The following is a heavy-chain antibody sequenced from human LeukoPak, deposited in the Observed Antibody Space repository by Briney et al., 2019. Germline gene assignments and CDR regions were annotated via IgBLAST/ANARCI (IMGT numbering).Heavy chain of an antibody. D-gene: IGHD5-18*01. CDR1: GGSISSSNYY. J-gene: IGHJ4*02. CDR2: IYYSGST. V-gene: IGHV4-39*01. CDR3: ARPVSFSYGSYYFDY. Sequence: PSETLSLTCTVSGGSISSSNYYWGWIRQPPGKGLEWIGSIYYSGSTYYNPSLKSRVTISVDTSKNQFSLKLSSVTAADTAVYYCARPVSFSYGSYYFDYWAREPWSPSPQ.